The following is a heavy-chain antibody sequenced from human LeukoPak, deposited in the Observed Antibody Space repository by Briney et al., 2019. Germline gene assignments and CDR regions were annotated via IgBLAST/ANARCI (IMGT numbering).Heavy chain of an antibody. J-gene: IGHJ4*02. Sequence: GGSLRLSCAVSGFTLSTYSMNWVRQAPGKGLEWVSYISSSSSAIFYADSVKGRFTISRDNAKNSVYLQMNSLRAEDTAVYYCARDYDFWSGLDYWGQGTLVTVSS. D-gene: IGHD3-3*01. CDR2: ISSSSSAI. V-gene: IGHV3-48*01. CDR1: GFTLSTYS. CDR3: ARDYDFWSGLDY.